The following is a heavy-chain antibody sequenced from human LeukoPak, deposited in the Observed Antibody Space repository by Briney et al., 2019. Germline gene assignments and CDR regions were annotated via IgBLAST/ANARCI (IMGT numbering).Heavy chain of an antibody. CDR1: GGSISSYY. Sequence: KPSETLSLTCTVSGGSISSYYWSWIRQPPGKGLEWIGYIYYSGSTNYNPSLKSRVTISVDTSKNQFSLKLSSVTAADTAVYCCARDRNDYGDYGGIGYWGQGTLVTVSS. D-gene: IGHD4-17*01. CDR2: IYYSGST. CDR3: ARDRNDYGDYGGIGY. V-gene: IGHV4-59*12. J-gene: IGHJ4*02.